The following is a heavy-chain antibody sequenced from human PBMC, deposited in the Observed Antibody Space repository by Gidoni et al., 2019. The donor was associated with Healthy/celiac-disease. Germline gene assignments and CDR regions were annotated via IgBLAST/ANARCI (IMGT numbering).Heavy chain of an antibody. CDR3: ASSCLSDSSGYYPADY. V-gene: IGHV3-11*06. CDR1: GFTFSDYY. CDR2: ISSSSSYT. J-gene: IGHJ4*02. Sequence: QVQLVESGGGLVKPGGSLRLSCAAPGFTFSDYYMSWIRQAPGKGLEWVSYISSSSSYTNYADSVKGRFTISRDNAKNSLYLQMNSLRAEDTAVYYCASSCLSDSSGYYPADYWGQGTLVTVSS. D-gene: IGHD3-22*01.